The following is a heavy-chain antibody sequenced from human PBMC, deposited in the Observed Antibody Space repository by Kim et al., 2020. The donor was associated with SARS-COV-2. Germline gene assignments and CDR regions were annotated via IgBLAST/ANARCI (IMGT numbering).Heavy chain of an antibody. CDR2: ISAYNGNT. J-gene: IGHJ4*02. V-gene: IGHV1-18*01. CDR3: ARGTGYSSGWYAETPLYYFDY. Sequence: ASVKVSCKASGYTFTSYGISWVRQAPGQGLEWMGWISAYNGNTNYAQKLQGRVTMTTDTSTSTAYMELRSLRSDDTAVYYCARGTGYSSGWYAETPLYYFDYWGQGTLVTVSS. D-gene: IGHD6-19*01. CDR1: GYTFTSYG.